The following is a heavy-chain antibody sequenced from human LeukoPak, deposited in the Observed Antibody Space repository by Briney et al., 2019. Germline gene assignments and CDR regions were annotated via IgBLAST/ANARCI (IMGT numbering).Heavy chain of an antibody. CDR3: ARDYVWGSYRYPFDY. V-gene: IGHV3-30-3*01. D-gene: IGHD3-16*02. CDR2: ISYDGSNK. J-gene: IGHJ4*02. CDR1: GFTFSSYA. Sequence: GGSLRLSCAASGFTFSSYAMHRVRQAPGKGLEWVAVISYDGSNKYYADSVKGRFTISRDNSKNTLYLQMNSLRAEDTAVYYCARDYVWGSYRYPFDYWGQGTLVTVSS.